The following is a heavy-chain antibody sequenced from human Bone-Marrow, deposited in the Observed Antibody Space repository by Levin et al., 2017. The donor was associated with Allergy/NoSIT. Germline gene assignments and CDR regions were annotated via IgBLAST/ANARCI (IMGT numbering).Heavy chain of an antibody. D-gene: IGHD5-12*01. CDR3: ARAKWSLSGTVATPSYYLDV. V-gene: IGHV4-30-2*01. J-gene: IGHJ6*03. Sequence: SETLSLTCVVSGGSMSSGGYSWTWVRQPPGKGLEWIGYIYFRGSTYYNPSLKSRVIMSVDRSKNQFSLNLDSVTAADTAVYYCARAKWSLSGTVATPSYYLDVWGKGTTVTVSS. CDR1: GGSMSSGGYS. CDR2: IYFRGST.